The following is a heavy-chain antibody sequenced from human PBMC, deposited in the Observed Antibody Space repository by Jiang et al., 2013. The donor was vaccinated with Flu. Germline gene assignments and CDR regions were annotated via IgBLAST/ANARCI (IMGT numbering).Heavy chain of an antibody. D-gene: IGHD4-11*01. V-gene: IGHV1-3*01. Sequence: GYTFTSYAMHWVRQAPDQRLEWMGWINAGNGNTKYSQKFQGRVTITRDTSASTAYMELSSLRSEDTAVYYCARAEIAPTAAFDYWGQGTLVTASS. CDR1: GYTFTSYA. J-gene: IGHJ4*02. CDR2: INAGNGNT. CDR3: ARAEIAPTAAFDY.